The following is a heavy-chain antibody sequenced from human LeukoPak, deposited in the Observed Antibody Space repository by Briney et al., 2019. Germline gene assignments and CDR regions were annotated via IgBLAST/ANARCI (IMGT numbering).Heavy chain of an antibody. Sequence: GASVKVSCKASGYTFTSYGISWVRQAPGQGLEWMGWISAYNGNTNYAQKLQGRVTMTTDTSTSTAYMELRSLRSDDTAVYYCARDSNGYYDSSGYHYFDYWGQGTLVTVSS. J-gene: IGHJ4*02. CDR1: GYTFTSYG. V-gene: IGHV1-18*01. D-gene: IGHD3-22*01. CDR3: ARDSNGYYDSSGYHYFDY. CDR2: ISAYNGNT.